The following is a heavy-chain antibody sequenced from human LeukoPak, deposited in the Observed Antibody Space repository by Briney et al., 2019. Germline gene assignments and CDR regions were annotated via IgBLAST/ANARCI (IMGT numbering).Heavy chain of an antibody. CDR2: IDPDGRST. V-gene: IGHV3-74*01. Sequence: PGGSLRLSCAASGFPFSTYWMHWVRQVPGKGLVWVSRIDPDGRSTNYADSVKGRFTISRDSAKNTLYLQMNSLRVEDTALYYCARARYSGGSSYYFDFWGQGTLVIVSS. D-gene: IGHD2-15*01. CDR3: ARARYSGGSSYYFDF. J-gene: IGHJ4*02. CDR1: GFPFSTYW.